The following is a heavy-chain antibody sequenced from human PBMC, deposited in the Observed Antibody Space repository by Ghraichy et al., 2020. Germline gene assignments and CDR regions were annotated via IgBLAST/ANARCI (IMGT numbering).Heavy chain of an antibody. D-gene: IGHD6-19*01. CDR2: ISSSSSTI. CDR3: ARDFRSCWYLLHRKNEAFDT. Sequence: LSLTCAASGFTFSSYSMNWVRLAPGKGLEWVSYISSSSSTIYYADSVKGRFTISRDNAKNSLYLQMNSLSDEDTAVYDCARDFRSCWYLLHRKNEAFDTWGQGKRFTGFS. V-gene: IGHV3-48*02. J-gene: IGHJ3*02. CDR1: GFTFSSYS.